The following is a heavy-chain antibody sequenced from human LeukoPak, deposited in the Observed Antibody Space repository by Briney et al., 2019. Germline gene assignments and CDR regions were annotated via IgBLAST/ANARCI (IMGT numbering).Heavy chain of an antibody. D-gene: IGHD3-22*01. CDR3: ARYYYDSSGYYYFDY. CDR1: GFTFSNYA. V-gene: IGHV3-23*01. Sequence: GGSLRLSCAASGFTFSNYAMRWVRQAPGKGLEWVSGISGSGDSTYYADSVKGRFTISRDNSKNTLYLQMNSLRAEDTAVYYCARYYYDSSGYYYFDYWGQGTLVTVSS. J-gene: IGHJ4*02. CDR2: ISGSGDST.